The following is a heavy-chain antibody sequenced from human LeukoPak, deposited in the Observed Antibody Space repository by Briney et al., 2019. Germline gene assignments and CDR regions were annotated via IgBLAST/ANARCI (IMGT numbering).Heavy chain of an antibody. D-gene: IGHD3-3*01. CDR2: IRSSSSTI. V-gene: IGHV3-48*01. J-gene: IGHJ4*02. CDR1: GFTFSSYS. Sequence: GGSLRLSCAASGFTFSSYSMNWVRQTPGKGLEWVSYIRSSSSTIYYADSVKGRFTISRDNSKNTLYLQMNSLRAEDTAVYYCARAIYDFWSGPRSPADYWGQGTLVTVSS. CDR3: ARAIYDFWSGPRSPADY.